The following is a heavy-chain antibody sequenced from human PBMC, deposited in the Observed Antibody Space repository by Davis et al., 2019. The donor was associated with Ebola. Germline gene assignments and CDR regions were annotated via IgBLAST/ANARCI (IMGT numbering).Heavy chain of an antibody. CDR3: AAVEYCSSTICYTGYFYNYGMDV. CDR2: FDPEDGET. J-gene: IGHJ6*02. Sequence: ASVKVSCKVSGYTLTELPMHWVRQAPGKGLEWMGGFDPEDGETVYAQTFQGRVTMTEDSSTDTAYMELSSLRSEDTAVYYCAAVEYCSSTICYTGYFYNYGMDVWGQGTTVTVSS. V-gene: IGHV1-24*01. CDR1: GYTLTELP. D-gene: IGHD2-2*02.